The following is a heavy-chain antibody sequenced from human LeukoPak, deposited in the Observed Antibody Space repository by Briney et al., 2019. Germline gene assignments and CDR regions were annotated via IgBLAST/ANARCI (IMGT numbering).Heavy chain of an antibody. J-gene: IGHJ6*02. V-gene: IGHV3-23*01. D-gene: IGHD3-16*01. CDR1: AFTFSSYA. CDR2: ISGSGGST. Sequence: GGSLRLSCAASAFTFSSYAMSWVRQAPGKGLEWVSGISGSGGSTYDADSVKGRLTISRDNSKNTVYLQMHSLRPEDTAVYYCARVKGGDSHFFYYGMDVWGQGTTVTVSS. CDR3: ARVKGGDSHFFYYGMDV.